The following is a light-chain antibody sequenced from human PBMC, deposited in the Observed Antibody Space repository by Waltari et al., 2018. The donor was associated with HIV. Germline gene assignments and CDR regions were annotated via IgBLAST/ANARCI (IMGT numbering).Light chain of an antibody. CDR2: ATT. V-gene: IGLV1-40*01. CDR3: QSYDSSLSGYV. Sequence: QSVLTQPPSVSGAPGQRVTISCTGSNSNIGAGFDVHWYQQLPGQAPKLLINATTNAPARSPDRFSSSKSGTSASLAITGLQSEDEADYYCQSYDSSLSGYVFATGTRVTVL. CDR1: NSNIGAGFD. J-gene: IGLJ1*01.